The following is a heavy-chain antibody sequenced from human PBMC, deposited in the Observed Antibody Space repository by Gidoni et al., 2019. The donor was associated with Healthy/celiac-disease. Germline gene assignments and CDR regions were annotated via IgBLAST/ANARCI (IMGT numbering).Heavy chain of an antibody. J-gene: IGHJ4*02. CDR3: ARDGHLWFGEGDY. Sequence: KLQGRVTMTTDTSTSTAYMELRSLRSDDTAVYYCARDGHLWFGEGDYWGQGTLVTVSS. D-gene: IGHD3-10*01. V-gene: IGHV1-18*01.